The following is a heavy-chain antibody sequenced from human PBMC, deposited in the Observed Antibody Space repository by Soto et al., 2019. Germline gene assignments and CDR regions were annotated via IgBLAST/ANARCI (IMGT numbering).Heavy chain of an antibody. J-gene: IGHJ6*02. V-gene: IGHV5-10-1*01. CDR1: GYSFTSYW. CDR3: ASSLVVPAAIPWGMDV. Sequence: PGESLKISCKGSGYSFTSYWISWVRQMPGKGLEWMGRIDPSDSYTNYSPSFQGHVTISADKSISTAYLQWSSLKASDTAMYYCASSLVVPAAIPWGMDVWGQGTTGT. D-gene: IGHD2-2*02. CDR2: IDPSDSYT.